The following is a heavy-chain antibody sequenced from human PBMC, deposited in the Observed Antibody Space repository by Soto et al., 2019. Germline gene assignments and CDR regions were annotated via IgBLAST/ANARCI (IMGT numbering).Heavy chain of an antibody. CDR3: ARSVRITIFGVVPPFDY. CDR1: GGSFSGYY. V-gene: IGHV4-34*01. J-gene: IGHJ4*02. CDR2: INHSGST. Sequence: XGTLSLTCAVYGGSFSGYYWSWIRQPPGKGLEWIGEINHSGSTNYNPSLKSRVTISVDTSKNQFSLKLSSVTAADTAVYYCARSVRITIFGVVPPFDYWGQGTLVTVSS. D-gene: IGHD3-3*01.